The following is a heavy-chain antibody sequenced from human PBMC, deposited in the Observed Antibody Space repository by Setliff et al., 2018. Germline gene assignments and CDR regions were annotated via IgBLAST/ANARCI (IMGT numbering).Heavy chain of an antibody. CDR2: ISGSGIST. Sequence: PGESLKISCAASGFTFSSYAMSWVRQAPGKGLEWVSAISGSGISTYYADSVKGRFTISRDNSKNTLYLQMNSLRAEDTAVYYCARNWVTAQHYYYGMDVWGQGTTVTVSS. CDR3: ARNWVTAQHYYYGMDV. CDR1: GFTFSSYA. V-gene: IGHV3-23*01. J-gene: IGHJ6*02. D-gene: IGHD2-21*02.